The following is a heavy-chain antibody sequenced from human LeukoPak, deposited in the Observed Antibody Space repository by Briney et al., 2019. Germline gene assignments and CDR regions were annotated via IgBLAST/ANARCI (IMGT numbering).Heavy chain of an antibody. V-gene: IGHV3-21*01. CDR3: ARDSIVVVPAAMVAFDI. D-gene: IGHD2-2*01. CDR2: ISNSSSDI. J-gene: IGHJ3*02. CDR1: GFTLSSYS. Sequence: PGGSLRLSCAASGFTLSSYSMNWVRQAPGKGLEWVSSISNSSSDIYYADSVKGRFTISRDNAKNSLYLQMNSLRAGDTAVYYCARDSIVVVPAAMVAFDIWGQGTMVTVSS.